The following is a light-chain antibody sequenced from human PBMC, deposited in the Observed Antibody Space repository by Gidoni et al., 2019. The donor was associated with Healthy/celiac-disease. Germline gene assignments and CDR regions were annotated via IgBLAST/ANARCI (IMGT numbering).Light chain of an antibody. CDR1: QSISNY. CDR2: AAS. Sequence: DIKLTQSPPSLSASVGDRVTITCQASQSISNYLNWYQQKPGKAPKLLIYAASSLQSGVPSRFSGSGSGTDFTLTISSLQPEDFATYYCQQCYNPPLTFGGGTKVEIK. V-gene: IGKV1-39*01. CDR3: QQCYNPPLT. J-gene: IGKJ4*01.